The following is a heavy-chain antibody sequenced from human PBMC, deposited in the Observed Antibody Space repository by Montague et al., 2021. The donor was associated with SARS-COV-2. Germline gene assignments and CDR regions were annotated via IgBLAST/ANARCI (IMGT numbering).Heavy chain of an antibody. CDR2: TDQSGTT. V-gene: IGHV4-30-2*01. CDR3: ARSRIRSSLNWFDP. J-gene: IGHJ5*02. Sequence: TLSLTCAVSGASISNCGYTWSWMRRPPGKGLEWIGYTDQSGTTRYNPSLKIRVTMSVDKSKNQFSLQLTTVIAADTAIYFCARSRIRSSLNWFDPWGQGTLVTVSS. CDR1: GASISNCGYT. D-gene: IGHD2-15*01.